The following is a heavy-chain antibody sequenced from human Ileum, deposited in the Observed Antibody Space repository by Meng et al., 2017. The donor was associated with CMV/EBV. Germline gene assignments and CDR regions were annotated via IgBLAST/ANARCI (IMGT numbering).Heavy chain of an antibody. CDR2: IKQDGSEK. CDR1: GFTFSSYW. V-gene: IGHV3-7*01. CDR3: ARDWAVRREGNFDY. Sequence: GESLKISCAASGFTFSSYWMSWVRQAPGKGLEWVANIKQDGSEKYYVDSVKGRFTISRDNAKNSLYLQMNSLRAEDTAVYYCARDWAVRREGNFDYWGQGTLVTVSS. J-gene: IGHJ4*02. D-gene: IGHD6-6*01.